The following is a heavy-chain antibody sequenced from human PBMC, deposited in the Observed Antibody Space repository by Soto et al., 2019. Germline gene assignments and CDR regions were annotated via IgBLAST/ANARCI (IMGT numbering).Heavy chain of an antibody. J-gene: IGHJ4*02. Sequence: QVQLVQSGAEVKKPGSSVKVSCKASGVTFSSENISWVRQAPGQGLERVGGIIPLFGTANYAQKFQGRVTIAEDQSTSTHYIELSSLRSDDAAVYYYATELGDNPASPFDSGGQGTLVTVSS. V-gene: IGHV1-69*01. D-gene: IGHD2-21*01. CDR1: GVTFSSEN. CDR3: ATELGDNPASPFDS. CDR2: IIPLFGTA.